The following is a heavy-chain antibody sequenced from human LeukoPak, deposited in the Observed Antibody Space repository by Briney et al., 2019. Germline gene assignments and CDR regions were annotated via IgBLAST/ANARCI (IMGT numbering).Heavy chain of an antibody. CDR3: ARGPITGTTYFDY. Sequence: GGSLRLSCAASGVTFSSYSMNWVRQAPGKGLEWVSSISSSSSYMYYADSVKGRFTISRDNAKNSLYLQMNSLRAEDTAVYYCARGPITGTTYFDYWGQGALVTVSS. J-gene: IGHJ4*02. CDR1: GVTFSSYS. CDR2: ISSSSSYM. V-gene: IGHV3-21*01. D-gene: IGHD1-7*01.